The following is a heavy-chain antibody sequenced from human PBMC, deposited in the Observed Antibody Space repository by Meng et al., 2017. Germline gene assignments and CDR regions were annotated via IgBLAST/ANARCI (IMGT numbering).Heavy chain of an antibody. CDR3: ARVGVAAAGIPTNDY. D-gene: IGHD6-13*01. V-gene: IGHV4-38-2*02. J-gene: IGHJ4*02. CDR2: IYHSGST. Sequence: SETLSLTCTVSGYSISSGYYWGWIRQPPGKGLERIGSIYHSGSTYYNPSLKSRVTISVDTSKNQFSLKLSSVTAADTAVYYCARVGVAAAGIPTNDYWGQGTLVTVSS. CDR1: GYSISSGYY.